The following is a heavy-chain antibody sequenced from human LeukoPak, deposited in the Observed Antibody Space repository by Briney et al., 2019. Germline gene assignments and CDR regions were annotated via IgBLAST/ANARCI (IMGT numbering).Heavy chain of an antibody. J-gene: IGHJ4*02. Sequence: GASVKVSCKASGGTFSSYAISLVRQAPGQGLEWMGGIIPIFGTANYAQKFQGRDTITADESTSTPYMELSSLRSEDTAVYYCARDTLTRDYYGSGSYYYFDYWGQGTLVTVSS. D-gene: IGHD3-10*01. CDR2: IIPIFGTA. CDR3: ARDTLTRDYYGSGSYYYFDY. CDR1: GGTFSSYA. V-gene: IGHV1-69*13.